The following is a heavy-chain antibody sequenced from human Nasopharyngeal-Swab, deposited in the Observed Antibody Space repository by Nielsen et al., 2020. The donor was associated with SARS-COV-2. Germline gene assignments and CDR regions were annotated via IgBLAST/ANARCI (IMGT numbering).Heavy chain of an antibody. CDR3: AKDLRGPYFF. J-gene: IGHJ4*02. CDR1: GFTFSTYN. D-gene: IGHD2/OR15-2a*01. V-gene: IGHV3-23*01. Sequence: GESLKISCAASGFTFSTYNMNWVRQAPGKGLEWVAAISGSGDISGSGGSTYYADSVKGRFTISRDNSKNTLSLQMNGLGAEDTAVYYCAKDLRGPYFFWGQGTLVTVSS. CDR2: ISGSGDISGSGGST.